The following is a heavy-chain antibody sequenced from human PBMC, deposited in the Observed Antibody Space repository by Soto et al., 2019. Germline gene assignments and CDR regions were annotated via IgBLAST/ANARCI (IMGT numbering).Heavy chain of an antibody. CDR1: GGSISEKY. V-gene: IGHV4-4*07. CDR3: VASLAASGLNWLDP. Sequence: SETLSLTCIVSGGSISEKYWNWVRQPPGKGLEWIGLIFANGHTDYNPSLKSRVTISVDASKNQFSLRLTSMTAADTAVYYCVASLAASGLNWLDPWGRGTLVTVSS. D-gene: IGHD6-13*01. CDR2: IFANGHT. J-gene: IGHJ5*02.